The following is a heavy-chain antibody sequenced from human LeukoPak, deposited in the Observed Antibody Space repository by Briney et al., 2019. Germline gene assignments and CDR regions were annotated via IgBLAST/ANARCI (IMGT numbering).Heavy chain of an antibody. CDR3: ARSPSTGVYFDY. CDR2: INPNSGGT. J-gene: IGHJ4*02. Sequence: GASVKVSFKASGYTFTGYYMHWVRQAPRQGLEWMGWINPNSGGTNYAQKFQGWVTMTRDTSISTAYMELSRLRSDDTAVYYCARSPSTGVYFDYWGQGTLVTVSS. D-gene: IGHD7-27*01. V-gene: IGHV1-2*04. CDR1: GYTFTGYY.